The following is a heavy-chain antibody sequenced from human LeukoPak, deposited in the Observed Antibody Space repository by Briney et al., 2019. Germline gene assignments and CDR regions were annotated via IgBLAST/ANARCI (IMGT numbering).Heavy chain of an antibody. Sequence: GASVKVSCKASGYTFTGYYMHWVRQAPGQGLEWMGWINPNSGGTNYAQKFQSRVTMTRDTSISTAYMELSRLRSDDTAVYYCASSTYCSGGSCYSEWGQGTLVTVSS. CDR2: INPNSGGT. CDR3: ASSTYCSGGSCYSE. D-gene: IGHD2-15*01. V-gene: IGHV1-2*02. J-gene: IGHJ4*02. CDR1: GYTFTGYY.